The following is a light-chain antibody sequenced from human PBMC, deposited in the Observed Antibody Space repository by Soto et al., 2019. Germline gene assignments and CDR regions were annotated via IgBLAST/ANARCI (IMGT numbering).Light chain of an antibody. CDR2: GVS. J-gene: IGKJ4*01. Sequence: DIVMTQTPLTLSVTPGQPASMSCTSSQSLQHSDGKTYLDWYLQKPGQPPQLLIYGVSNRFSGAPDRFSGSVSGTDFTLKISRAEADDVGVYYCMQSIELPGTFGGGTKVEIK. V-gene: IGKV2D-29*01. CDR1: QSLQHSDGKTY. CDR3: MQSIELPGT.